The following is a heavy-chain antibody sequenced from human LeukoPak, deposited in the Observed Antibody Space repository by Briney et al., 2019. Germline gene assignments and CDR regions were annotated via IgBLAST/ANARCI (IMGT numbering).Heavy chain of an antibody. J-gene: IGHJ6*02. D-gene: IGHD2-15*01. Sequence: PGGSLRLSCSASGFPFSSYAMHWVRQAPGKGLEYVSAISDSGGSTYYADSVRGRFTISRDNSKNTLYLQMSSLIAEDTAVYFCGRGYSFGPYGLDVWGQGTMVTVSS. CDR3: GRGYSFGPYGLDV. CDR1: GFPFSSYA. CDR2: ISDSGGST. V-gene: IGHV3-64D*09.